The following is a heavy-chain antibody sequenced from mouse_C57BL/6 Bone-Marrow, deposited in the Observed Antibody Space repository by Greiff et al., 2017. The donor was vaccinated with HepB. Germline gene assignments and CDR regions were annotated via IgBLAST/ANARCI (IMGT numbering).Heavy chain of an antibody. CDR2: ISSGGSYT. J-gene: IGHJ4*01. D-gene: IGHD2-2*01. CDR3: ASGRLSVMDY. V-gene: IGHV5-6*01. Sequence: EVQGVESGGDLVKPGGSLKLSCAASGFTFSSYGMSWVRQTPDKRLEWVATISSGGSYTYYPDSVKGRFTISRDNAKNTLYLQMSSLKSEDTAMYYCASGRLSVMDYWGQGTSVTVSS. CDR1: GFTFSSYG.